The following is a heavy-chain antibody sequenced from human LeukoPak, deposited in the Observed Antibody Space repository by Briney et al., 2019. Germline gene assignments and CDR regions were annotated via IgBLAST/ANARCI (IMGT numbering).Heavy chain of an antibody. J-gene: IGHJ4*02. Sequence: GGSLRLSCAASGFTFTDYYMSWIRQAPGKGLEWLSYISSGGGTIHYAASVKGRFTISRDNAKNSLFLQVNSLRAEDTAVYYCARGAYGSGSYYPDYWGQGTLVTVSS. CDR1: GFTFTDYY. D-gene: IGHD3-10*01. CDR3: ARGAYGSGSYYPDY. V-gene: IGHV3-11*04. CDR2: ISSGGGTI.